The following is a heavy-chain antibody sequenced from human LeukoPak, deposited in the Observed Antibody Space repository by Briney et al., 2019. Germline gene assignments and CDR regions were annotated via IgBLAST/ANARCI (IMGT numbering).Heavy chain of an antibody. CDR1: GYTFTSYY. V-gene: IGHV1-46*01. CDR3: ARAPYYGWGSYSTEFDY. CDR2: INPSGGST. J-gene: IGHJ4*02. D-gene: IGHD3-10*01. Sequence: ASVKVSCKASGYTFTSYYMHWVRQAPGQGLEWMGIINPSGGSTSYAQKFQGRVTMTRDTSTSTVYMELSSLRSEDTAVDYCARAPYYGWGSYSTEFDYWGQGTLVTVSS.